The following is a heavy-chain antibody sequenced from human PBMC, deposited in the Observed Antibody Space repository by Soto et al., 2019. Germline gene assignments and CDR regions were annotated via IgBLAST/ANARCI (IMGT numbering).Heavy chain of an antibody. CDR3: ARDINPSDLAFDY. CDR2: ISSSSSNI. CDR1: GFTFSSYS. D-gene: IGHD2-15*01. V-gene: IGHV3-48*04. Sequence: GGSLRLSCAASGFTFSSYSMNWVRQAPGKGLEWVSYISSSSSNIYYADSVKGRFTISRDNAKNSLYLQMNSLRAEDTAVYYCARDINPSDLAFDYWGQGTLVTVSS. J-gene: IGHJ4*02.